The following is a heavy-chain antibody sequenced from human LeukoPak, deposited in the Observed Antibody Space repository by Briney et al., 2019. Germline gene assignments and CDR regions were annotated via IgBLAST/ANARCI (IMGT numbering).Heavy chain of an antibody. CDR2: IYSSDNT. J-gene: IGHJ5*02. D-gene: IGHD3-3*01. CDR3: AKVGVLALTYYDFWSGYYSFDP. Sequence: GGSLRLSCAASGFTVSGNYMSWVRQAPGKGLEWVSVIYSSDNTYYIDSVKGRFTISRDNSKNTLYLQMNSLRAEDTAVYYCAKVGVLALTYYDFWSGYYSFDPWGQGTLVTVSS. V-gene: IGHV3-53*01. CDR1: GFTVSGNY.